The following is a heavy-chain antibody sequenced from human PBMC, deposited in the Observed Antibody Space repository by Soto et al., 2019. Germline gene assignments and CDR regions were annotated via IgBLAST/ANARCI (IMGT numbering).Heavy chain of an antibody. Sequence: ASVKVSCKASGGTFSSYAISWVRQAPGQGLEWMGGIIPIFGTANYAQKFQGRVTITADESTSTAYMELSSLRSEDTAVYYCARDPCPSSTSCYETYYYYYGMDVWGQGTTVTVSS. CDR2: IIPIFGTA. CDR1: GGTFSSYA. V-gene: IGHV1-69*13. CDR3: ARDPCPSSTSCYETYYYYYGMDV. D-gene: IGHD2-2*01. J-gene: IGHJ6*02.